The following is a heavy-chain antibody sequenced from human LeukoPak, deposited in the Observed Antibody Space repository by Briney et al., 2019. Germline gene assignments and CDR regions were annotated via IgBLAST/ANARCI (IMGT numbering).Heavy chain of an antibody. Sequence: GASVKVSCKASGYTSTGYYMHWVRQAPGQGLEWMGWINPNSGGTNYAQKFQGRVTMTRDTSISTAYMELSRLRSDDAAVYYCATDPTIYDSSGYYYDYWGQGTLVTVSS. CDR2: INPNSGGT. D-gene: IGHD3-22*01. V-gene: IGHV1-2*02. J-gene: IGHJ4*02. CDR3: ATDPTIYDSSGYYYDY. CDR1: GYTSTGYY.